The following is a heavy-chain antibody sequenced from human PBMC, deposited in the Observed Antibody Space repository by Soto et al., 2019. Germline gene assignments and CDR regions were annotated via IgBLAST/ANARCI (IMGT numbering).Heavy chain of an antibody. J-gene: IGHJ5*02. V-gene: IGHV3-23*01. D-gene: IGHD3-16*01. CDR2: ISTSGDRT. CDR3: GKNYNLGGGGPNWFDP. CDR1: GFTFSTFV. Sequence: EVQLLESGGDLVQPGGSLRLSCAASGFTFSTFVMNWVRQAPGEGLEWLSAISTSGDRTYYADSVKGRFTISRDNSKNTLYLQMHSLRVEDTAIYYWGKNYNLGGGGPNWFDPWGQGTLVTVSS.